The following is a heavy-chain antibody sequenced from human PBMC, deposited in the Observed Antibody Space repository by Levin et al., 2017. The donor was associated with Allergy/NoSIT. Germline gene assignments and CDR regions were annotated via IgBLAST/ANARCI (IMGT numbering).Heavy chain of an antibody. D-gene: IGHD2/OR15-2a*01. J-gene: IGHJ4*02. CDR1: GGSVNGFY. CDR2: IYYSGST. V-gene: IGHV4-59*02. CDR3: TSGPSSFYEV. Sequence: PSETLSLTCTVSGGSVNGFYWSWIRQPPGKGLEWIGYIYYSGSTNYNPSLKSRVTISVDTSKKHFSLNLNSVTAADTAVYYCTSGPSSFYEVWGQGTLVTVSS.